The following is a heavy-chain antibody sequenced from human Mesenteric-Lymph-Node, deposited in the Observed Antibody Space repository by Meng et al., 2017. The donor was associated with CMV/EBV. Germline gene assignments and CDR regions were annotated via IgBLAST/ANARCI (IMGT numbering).Heavy chain of an antibody. CDR2: IKQDGSER. J-gene: IGHJ3*02. CDR3: ARETRPLGYCTSTSCYGAFDI. V-gene: IGHV3-7*01. CDR1: GFTFSSYW. D-gene: IGHD2-2*03. Sequence: GESLKISCVGSGFTFSSYWMSWVRQAPGKGLEWVANIKQDGSERYYVDSVKGRFTISRDNAKNSLYLQVSSLRAEDTAVYYCARETRPLGYCTSTSCYGAFDIWGQGTMVTVSS.